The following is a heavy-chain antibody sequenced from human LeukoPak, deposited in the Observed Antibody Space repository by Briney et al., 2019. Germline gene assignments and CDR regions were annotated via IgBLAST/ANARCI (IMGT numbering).Heavy chain of an antibody. CDR3: ARGRNSGDLDAHQFDY. CDR1: GYTFTGYY. J-gene: IGHJ4*02. V-gene: IGHV1-2*04. D-gene: IGHD4-17*01. Sequence: ASVKVSCKASGYTFTGYYMHWVRQAPGQGLEWMGWINPNSGGTNYAQKFQGWVTMTRDTSISTAYMELSRLRSDDTAVYYCARGRNSGDLDAHQFDYWGQGTLVTVSS. CDR2: INPNSGGT.